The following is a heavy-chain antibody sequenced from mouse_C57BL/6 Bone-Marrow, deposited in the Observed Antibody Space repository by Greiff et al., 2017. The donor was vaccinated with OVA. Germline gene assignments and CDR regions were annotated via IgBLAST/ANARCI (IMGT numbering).Heavy chain of an antibody. CDR1: GYTFTSYW. D-gene: IGHD2-1*01. CDR2: IYPSDSET. J-gene: IGHJ4*01. V-gene: IGHV1-61*01. Sequence: VQLQQPGAELVRPGSSVKLSCKASGYTFTSYWMDWVKQRPGQGLEWIGNIYPSDSETHYNQKFKDKATLTVDKSSSTAYMQLSSLTSEDSAVYYCARGGIYYGNYYYAMDYWGQGTSVTVSS. CDR3: ARGGIYYGNYYYAMDY.